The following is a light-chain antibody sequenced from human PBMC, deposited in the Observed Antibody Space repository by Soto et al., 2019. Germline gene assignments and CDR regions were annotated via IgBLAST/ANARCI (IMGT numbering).Light chain of an antibody. J-gene: IGKJ1*01. Sequence: EIVMTQSPATLSVSPGERATLSCRASQSVSSNLAWFQHKPGQAPRLLIYGASTRATGISARFSGSGSGTEFTLTISSLQSEDFAVCYCQQYNNWPPWTFGQGTKVEIK. CDR1: QSVSSN. V-gene: IGKV3-15*01. CDR3: QQYNNWPPWT. CDR2: GAS.